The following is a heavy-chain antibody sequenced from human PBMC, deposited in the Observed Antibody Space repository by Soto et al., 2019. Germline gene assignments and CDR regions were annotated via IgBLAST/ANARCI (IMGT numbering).Heavy chain of an antibody. J-gene: IGHJ4*02. Sequence: PRLSLAASGFTFSSYAMSWVRQAPGKGLEWVSAISGSGGSTYYADSVKGRFTISRDNSKNTLYLQMNSLRAEDTAVYYCAQRGLGSYHFDYWGQGTLVTVSS. CDR2: ISGSGGST. CDR3: AQRGLGSYHFDY. CDR1: GFTFSSYA. D-gene: IGHD1-26*01. V-gene: IGHV3-23*01.